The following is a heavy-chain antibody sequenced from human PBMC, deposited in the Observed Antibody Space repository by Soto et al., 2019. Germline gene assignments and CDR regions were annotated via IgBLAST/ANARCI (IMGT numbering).Heavy chain of an antibody. J-gene: IGHJ6*02. D-gene: IGHD3-3*01. CDR3: ARTTDYDFWSGYYRNYYYYYGMDV. V-gene: IGHV1-3*01. CDR1: GYTFTSYA. CDR2: INAGNGNT. Sequence: ASVKVSCKASGYTFTSYAMHWVRQAPGQRLEWMGWINAGNGNTKYSQKFQGRVTITRDTSASTAYMELSSLRSEDTAVYYCARTTDYDFWSGYYRNYYYYYGMDVWGQGTTVTVSS.